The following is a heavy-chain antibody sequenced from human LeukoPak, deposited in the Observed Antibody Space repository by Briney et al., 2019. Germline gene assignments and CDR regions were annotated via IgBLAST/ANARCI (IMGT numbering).Heavy chain of an antibody. CDR2: IIPIFGTA. V-gene: IGHV1-69*06. Sequence: SVKVSCKASGGTFSSYATSWVRQAPGRGLEWMGGIIPIFGTANYAQKFQGRVTITADKSTSTAYMELSSLRSEDTAVYYCASRSGSYSIDYWGQGTLVTVSS. CDR1: GGTFSSYA. D-gene: IGHD3-10*01. J-gene: IGHJ4*02. CDR3: ASRSGSYSIDY.